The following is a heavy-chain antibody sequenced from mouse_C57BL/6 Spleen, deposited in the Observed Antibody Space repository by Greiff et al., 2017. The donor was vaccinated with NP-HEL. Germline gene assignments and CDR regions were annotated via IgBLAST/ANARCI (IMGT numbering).Heavy chain of an antibody. J-gene: IGHJ3*01. D-gene: IGHD4-1*01. V-gene: IGHV1-18*01. CDR2: INPYNGGT. Sequence: VQLQQSGPELVKPGASVKIPCKASGYTFTDYHMDWVKQSHGKSLEWIGDINPYNGGTIYNQKFKGKATLTVDKSSSTAYMELRSLTSEDTAVYYCARGDGTGKGFAYWGQGTLVTVSA. CDR1: GYTFTDYH. CDR3: ARGDGTGKGFAY.